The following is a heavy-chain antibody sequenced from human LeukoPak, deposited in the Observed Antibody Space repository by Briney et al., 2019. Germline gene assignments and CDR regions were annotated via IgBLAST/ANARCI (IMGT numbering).Heavy chain of an antibody. Sequence: GGSLRLSCAASGFTFSSYAMSWVRQAPGKGLEWVSAISGSGGSTYYADSVKGRFTISRDNSKNTLYLQMNSLRAEDTAVYYCAKAGLQWELLAYFDYWGQGTLVTVSS. CDR1: GFTFSSYA. CDR3: AKAGLQWELLAYFDY. V-gene: IGHV3-23*01. D-gene: IGHD1-26*01. J-gene: IGHJ4*02. CDR2: ISGSGGST.